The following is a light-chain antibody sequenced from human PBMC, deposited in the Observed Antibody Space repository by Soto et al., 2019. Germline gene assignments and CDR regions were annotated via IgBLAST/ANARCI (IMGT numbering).Light chain of an antibody. Sequence: EIVMTQSPATLSVSPGERATLSCRASQSVSSNLAWYQQKPGQAPRLLIYGASSRATGIPDRFSGSGSGTDFTLTISRLEPEDFAVYYCQQYNYWPPKTFGQGTKVDIK. CDR2: GAS. V-gene: IGKV3D-15*01. CDR1: QSVSSN. CDR3: QQYNYWPPKT. J-gene: IGKJ1*01.